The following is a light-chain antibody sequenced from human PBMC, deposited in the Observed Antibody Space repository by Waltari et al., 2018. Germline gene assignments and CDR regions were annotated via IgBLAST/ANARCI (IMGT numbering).Light chain of an antibody. Sequence: SYELTQPPSVSVSPGQTANIACSGDALPKKFAYWYPQRSGQAPVLVIYEDNKRPDGIPERFSGSSSGTVATLTITGAQVEDEGDYFCFSTDSSATYGVFGSGTKV. CDR3: FSTDSSATYGV. V-gene: IGLV3-10*01. CDR2: EDN. CDR1: ALPKKF. J-gene: IGLJ6*01.